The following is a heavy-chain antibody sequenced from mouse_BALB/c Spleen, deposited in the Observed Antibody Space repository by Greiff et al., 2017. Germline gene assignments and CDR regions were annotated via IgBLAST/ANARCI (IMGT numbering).Heavy chain of an antibody. CDR1: GYSITSGYY. CDR3: ASTVIRGFAY. Sequence: EVKLVESGPGLVKPSQSLSLTCSVTGYSITSGYYWNWIRQFPGNKLEWMGYISYDGSNNYNPSLKNRISITRDTSKNQFFLKLNSVTTEDTATYYCASTVIRGFAYWGQGTLVTVSA. CDR2: ISYDGSN. V-gene: IGHV3-6*02. D-gene: IGHD1-1*01. J-gene: IGHJ3*01.